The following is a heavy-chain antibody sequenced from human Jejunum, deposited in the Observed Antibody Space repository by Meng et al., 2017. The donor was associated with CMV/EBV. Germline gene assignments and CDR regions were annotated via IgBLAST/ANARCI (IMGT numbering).Heavy chain of an antibody. CDR2: IKSKTDGGTI. CDR3: TRHPLYCSGGSCYLTGYYFDY. V-gene: IGHV3-15*01. J-gene: IGHJ4*02. Sequence: MSWVRQAPGTGLEWVGRIKSKTDGGTIDYAAPVKGRFTISRDDSKNTLYLQMNSLKSEDTAVYYCTRHPLYCSGGSCYLTGYYFDYWGQGTLVTVSS. D-gene: IGHD2-15*01.